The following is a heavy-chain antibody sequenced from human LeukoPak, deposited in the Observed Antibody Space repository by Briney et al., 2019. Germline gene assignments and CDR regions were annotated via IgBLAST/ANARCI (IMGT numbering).Heavy chain of an antibody. D-gene: IGHD3-22*01. V-gene: IGHV3-23*01. CDR1: GFTFSTYS. CDR3: AKASSATNPYYGMDV. CDR2: FSGGGGGT. Sequence: GGSLRLSCAASGFTFSTYSIYWVRQAPGKGLEWVSVFSGGGGGTYYADSVRGRFTISRDNSRNTLYLQMNSLRAEDTALYYCAKASSATNPYYGMDVWGQGTTVTVSS. J-gene: IGHJ6*02.